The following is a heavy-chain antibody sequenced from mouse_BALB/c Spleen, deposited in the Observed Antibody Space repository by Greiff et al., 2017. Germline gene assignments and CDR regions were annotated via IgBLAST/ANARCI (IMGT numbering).Heavy chain of an antibody. CDR1: GYTFTSYW. CDR2: IYPSDSYT. Sequence: QVQLQQPGAELVRPGASVKLSCKASGYTFTSYWINWVKQRPGQGLEWIGNIYPSDSYTNYNQKFKDKATLTVDKSSSTAYMQLSSPTSEDSAVYYCTRNGGQGYAMDYWGQGTSVTVSS. V-gene: IGHV1-69*02. D-gene: IGHD3-3*01. CDR3: TRNGGQGYAMDY. J-gene: IGHJ4*01.